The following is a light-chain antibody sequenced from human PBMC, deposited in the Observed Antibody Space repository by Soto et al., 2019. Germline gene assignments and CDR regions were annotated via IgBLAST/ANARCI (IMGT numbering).Light chain of an antibody. V-gene: IGKV1-39*01. CDR2: AAS. J-gene: IGKJ4*01. CDR1: QSISSY. CDR3: QQSYNTFPLT. Sequence: DIQMTQSPSSLSASVGDRVTITCRTSQSISSYLNWYQQKPGKAPKLLSYAASSLQGGVPSRFSGTGSGTVFTLTISSLQPEDFATYYCQQSYNTFPLTFGGGTKVEIK.